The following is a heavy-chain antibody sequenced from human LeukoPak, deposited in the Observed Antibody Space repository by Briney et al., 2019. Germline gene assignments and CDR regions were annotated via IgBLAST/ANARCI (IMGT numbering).Heavy chain of an antibody. D-gene: IGHD3-10*01. V-gene: IGHV4-30-2*01. Sequence: ASETLSLTCAVSGGSISSGGYSWSWIRQPPGKGLEWIGYIYHSGSTYYNPSLKSRVTISVDRSKNQFPLKLSSVTAADTAVYYCARDTYYYGSGLDYWGQGTLVTVSS. J-gene: IGHJ4*02. CDR1: GGSISSGGYS. CDR2: IYHSGST. CDR3: ARDTYYYGSGLDY.